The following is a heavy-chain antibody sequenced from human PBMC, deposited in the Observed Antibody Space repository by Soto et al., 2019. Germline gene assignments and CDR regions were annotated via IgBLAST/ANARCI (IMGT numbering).Heavy chain of an antibody. D-gene: IGHD1-1*01. Sequence: QITLKESGPTLVKPTQNLTLSCTFSGFSLSTSGVGVGWIRQPPGKALEWLALIYWDDDKRYSPSLKSRLTITKYTSKNQVVLTMTNMDPVDTATYYCAHRSIQGGWFDPWGQGTLVTVSS. J-gene: IGHJ5*02. CDR1: GFSLSTSGVG. V-gene: IGHV2-5*02. CDR3: AHRSIQGGWFDP. CDR2: IYWDDDK.